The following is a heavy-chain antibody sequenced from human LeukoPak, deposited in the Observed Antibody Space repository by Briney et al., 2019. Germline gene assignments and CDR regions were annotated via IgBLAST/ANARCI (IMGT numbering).Heavy chain of an antibody. CDR3: ARDGRAVATNFDY. CDR2: ISGGGSYI. Sequence: PGGSLRLSCAASGFTFSSFSMNWVRQAPGKGLEWVSSISGGGSYIHYADLVKGRFTISRDNAKNSLYLQMNSLRAEDTAVYYCARDGRAVATNFDYWGQGTLVTVSS. CDR1: GFTFSSFS. J-gene: IGHJ4*02. V-gene: IGHV3-21*01. D-gene: IGHD6-19*01.